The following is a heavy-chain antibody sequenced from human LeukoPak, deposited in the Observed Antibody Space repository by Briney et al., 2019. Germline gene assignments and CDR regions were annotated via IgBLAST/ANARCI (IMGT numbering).Heavy chain of an antibody. CDR2: IWYYGSNK. J-gene: IGHJ4*02. CDR1: GFTFSTYG. Sequence: GSLRLSCAASGFTFSTYGMHWVRQAPGKGLEWVAVIWYYGSNKYYADSVKGRFTISRDNSKNTLYLQMNSLRAEDTAVYYCAKEPISKSMRYYFDYWGQGTLVTVSS. CDR3: AKEPISKSMRYYFDY. D-gene: IGHD5-24*01. V-gene: IGHV3-33*06.